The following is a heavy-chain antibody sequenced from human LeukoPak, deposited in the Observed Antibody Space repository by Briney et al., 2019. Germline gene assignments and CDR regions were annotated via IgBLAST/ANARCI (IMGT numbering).Heavy chain of an antibody. CDR2: ISSDGNVK. V-gene: IGHV3-30*04. CDR1: GFTFTDYA. D-gene: IGHD4/OR15-4a*01. Sequence: GGSLRLSCLGSGFTFTDYAIYWLRQAPGKEMESVAFISSDGNVKFYVDSLKGRITISRDNFRNTVSLEMNTLRPEDTALYYCVRDLTYGARFDYWGQGTLVTVSS. J-gene: IGHJ4*02. CDR3: VRDLTYGARFDY.